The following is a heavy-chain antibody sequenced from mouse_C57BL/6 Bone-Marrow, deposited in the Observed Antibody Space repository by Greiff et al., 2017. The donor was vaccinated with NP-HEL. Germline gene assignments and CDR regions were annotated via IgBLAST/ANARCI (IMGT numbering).Heavy chain of an antibody. CDR1: GFTFSSYA. V-gene: IGHV5-4*01. CDR2: ISDGGSYT. D-gene: IGHD1-1*01. J-gene: IGHJ4*01. CDR3: ARGGYYGPYYAMDY. Sequence: EVQRVESGGGLVKPGGSLKLSCAASGFTFSSYAMSWVRQTPEKRLEWVATISDGGSYTYYPDNVKGRFTISRDNAKNNLYLQMSHLKSEDTAMYYCARGGYYGPYYAMDYWGQGTSVTVSS.